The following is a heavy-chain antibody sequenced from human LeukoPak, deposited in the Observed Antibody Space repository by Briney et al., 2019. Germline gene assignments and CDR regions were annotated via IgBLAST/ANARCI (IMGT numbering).Heavy chain of an antibody. CDR2: IGTAGDT. CDR3: VSGSGWGNFDY. D-gene: IGHD6-19*01. CDR1: GFTFSSYD. Sequence: GGSLRLSRAASGFTFSSYDMHWVRQATGKGLEWVSAIGTAGDTYYPGSVKGRFTISRENAKNSLYLQMNSLRAGDTAVYYCVSGSGWGNFDYWGQGTLVTVSS. J-gene: IGHJ4*02. V-gene: IGHV3-13*01.